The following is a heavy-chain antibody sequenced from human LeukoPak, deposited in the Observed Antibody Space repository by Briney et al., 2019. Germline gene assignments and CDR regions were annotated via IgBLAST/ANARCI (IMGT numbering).Heavy chain of an antibody. D-gene: IGHD5-18*01. CDR1: GFTFSSYA. J-gene: IGHJ4*02. CDR2: ISGSGGST. CDR3: AKDRGGIVDTAMVIPY. V-gene: IGHV3-23*01. Sequence: GGPLRLSCPAYGFTFSSYAMSWVRQAPGKGLEWVSAISGSGGSTYYADSVKGRFTISRDNSKNTLYLQMNSLRAEDTAVYYCAKDRGGIVDTAMVIPYWGQGTLVTVSS.